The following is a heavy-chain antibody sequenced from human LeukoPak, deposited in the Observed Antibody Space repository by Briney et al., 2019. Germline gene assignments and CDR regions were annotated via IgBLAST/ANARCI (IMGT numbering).Heavy chain of an antibody. CDR3: AKDRRLGAMVRGVTGAFDI. D-gene: IGHD3-10*01. CDR2: ISGSGGST. CDR1: GFTFSSYA. J-gene: IGHJ3*02. Sequence: GGSLRLSCAASGFTFSSYAMSWVRQAPGKGLEWVSAISGSGGSTYYADSVKGRFTISRDNSKNTLYLQMNSLRAEDTAVYYCAKDRRLGAMVRGVTGAFDIWGQGTMVTVSS. V-gene: IGHV3-23*01.